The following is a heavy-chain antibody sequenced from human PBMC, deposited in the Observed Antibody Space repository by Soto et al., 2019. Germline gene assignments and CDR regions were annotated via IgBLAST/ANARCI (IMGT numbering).Heavy chain of an antibody. Sequence: SETLSLTCTVSDDFISSYYWNWIRQPAGKGLEWIGRVSTNGATNYNPSLESRVTMSVDTSKNQFSLKLTSVTAADTAVYFCARADYEILTGSYAMDVWGQGTTVTVSS. D-gene: IGHD3-9*01. J-gene: IGHJ6*02. CDR3: ARADYEILTGSYAMDV. CDR2: VSTNGAT. CDR1: DDFISSYY. V-gene: IGHV4-4*07.